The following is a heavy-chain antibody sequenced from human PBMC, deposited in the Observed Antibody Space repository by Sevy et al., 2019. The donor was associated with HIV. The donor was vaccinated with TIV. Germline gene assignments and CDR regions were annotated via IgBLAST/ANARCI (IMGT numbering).Heavy chain of an antibody. CDR3: ARSITGTTPYNWFDP. D-gene: IGHD1-7*01. CDR1: GYTFTSYG. CDR2: ISAYNGNT. Sequence: ASVKVSCKASGYTFTSYGVSWVRQAPGQGLEWVGWISAYNGNTNYAQKLQGRVTMTTDTSTRTAYMELRSLRSDDTAVYYCARSITGTTPYNWFDPWGQGTLVTVSS. J-gene: IGHJ5*02. V-gene: IGHV1-18*01.